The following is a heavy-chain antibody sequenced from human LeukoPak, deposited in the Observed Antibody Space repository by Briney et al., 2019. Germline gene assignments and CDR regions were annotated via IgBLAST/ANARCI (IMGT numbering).Heavy chain of an antibody. D-gene: IGHD3-10*01. Sequence: GASVKVSCKASGYTFTSYGISWVRQAPGQGLEWMGWISAYNGNTNYAQKLQGRVTMTTDTSTSTAYMELSSLRSEDTALYYCTRNYYGSGSSPFDPWGQGTLVIVSS. CDR2: ISAYNGNT. J-gene: IGHJ5*02. CDR3: TRNYYGSGSSPFDP. V-gene: IGHV1-18*01. CDR1: GYTFTSYG.